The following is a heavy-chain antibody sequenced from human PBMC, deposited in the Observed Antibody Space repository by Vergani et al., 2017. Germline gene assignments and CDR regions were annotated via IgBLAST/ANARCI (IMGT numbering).Heavy chain of an antibody. CDR3: ARVDCSGGSCFTRSYYYYYAMDV. Sequence: EVQLVESGGGLVKPGGSLRLSCAASGFTFSSYSMNWVRQAPGKGLEWVSSISSRSSYIYYADSVKGRFTISRDNAKDSLYLQMNSLRAEDTAVYYCARVDCSGGSCFTRSYYYYYAMDVWGQGP. J-gene: IGHJ6*02. CDR2: ISSRSSYI. V-gene: IGHV3-21*01. D-gene: IGHD2-15*01. CDR1: GFTFSSYS.